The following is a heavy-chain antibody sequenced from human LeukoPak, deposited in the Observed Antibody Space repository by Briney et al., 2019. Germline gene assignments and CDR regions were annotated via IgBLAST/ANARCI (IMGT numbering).Heavy chain of an antibody. V-gene: IGHV3-23*01. CDR1: GFTFSSYT. CDR2: ISGSGVRP. CDR3: ANDPGEGLLDY. J-gene: IGHJ4*02. Sequence: GGSLRLSCAASGFTFSSYTMSWVRQAPGKGLELVSAISGSGVRPYYADSVKGRFTISRDNSKNPLYLQMNSLRAEDTAVYYGANDPGEGLLDYWGQGTLVTVSS. D-gene: IGHD3-22*01.